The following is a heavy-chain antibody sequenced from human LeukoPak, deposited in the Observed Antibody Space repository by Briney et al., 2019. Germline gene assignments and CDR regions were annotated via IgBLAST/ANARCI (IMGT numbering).Heavy chain of an antibody. CDR3: ARGNSYGYIRFDY. V-gene: IGHV4-34*01. CDR2: INHSGST. D-gene: IGHD5-18*01. J-gene: IGHJ4*02. CDR1: GGSFSGYY. Sequence: PSETLSLTCAVYGGSFSGYYWSWIRQPPGEGLEWIGEINHSGSTNYNPSLKSRVTISVDTSKNQFSLKLSSVTAADTAVYYCARGNSYGYIRFDYWGQGTLVTVSS.